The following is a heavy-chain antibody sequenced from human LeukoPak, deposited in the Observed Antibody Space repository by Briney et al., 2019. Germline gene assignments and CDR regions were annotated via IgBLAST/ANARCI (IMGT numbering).Heavy chain of an antibody. D-gene: IGHD5-12*01. J-gene: IGHJ4*02. CDR2: ISSDSRYI. CDR3: ARGSGTEGLDY. V-gene: IGHV3-21*01. Sequence: GGSLRLSCAASGFTFSFYSMNWVRQAPGKGLEWVSSISSDSRYIYYADSVKGRFTISRDNAKSSVYLQMNSLRAEDTAVYYCARGSGTEGLDYWGQGTLVTVSS. CDR1: GFTFSFYS.